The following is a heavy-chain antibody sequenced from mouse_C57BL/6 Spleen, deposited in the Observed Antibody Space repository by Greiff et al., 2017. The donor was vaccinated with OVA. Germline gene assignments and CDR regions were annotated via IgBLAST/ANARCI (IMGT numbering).Heavy chain of an antibody. V-gene: IGHV1-53*01. J-gene: IGHJ1*03. CDR3: AKGSSYGYFDV. CDR2: INPSNGGT. Sequence: PGQGLEWIGNINPSNGGTNYNEKFKSKATLTVDKSSSTAYMQLSSLTSEDSAVYYCAKGSSYGYFDVWGTGTTVTVSS. D-gene: IGHD1-1*01.